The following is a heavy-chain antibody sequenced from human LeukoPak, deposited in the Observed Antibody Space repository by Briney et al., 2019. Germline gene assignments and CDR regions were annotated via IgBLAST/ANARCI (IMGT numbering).Heavy chain of an antibody. D-gene: IGHD2-8*01. V-gene: IGHV4-34*01. Sequence: SETLSLTCAVYGGSFSGYYWSWIRQPPGKGLEWIGEINHSGSTTYNLSLKSRVTISVDTAKNQFSLKLRSVTAADTAVYYCARGNCTNGVCFFDNWGQGTLVTVSS. CDR2: INHSGST. CDR1: GGSFSGYY. CDR3: ARGNCTNGVCFFDN. J-gene: IGHJ4*02.